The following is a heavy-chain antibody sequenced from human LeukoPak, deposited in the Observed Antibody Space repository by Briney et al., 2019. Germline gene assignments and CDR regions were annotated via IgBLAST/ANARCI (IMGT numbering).Heavy chain of an antibody. V-gene: IGHV3-66*01. CDR3: TRVRSGNDFDY. J-gene: IGHJ4*02. CDR1: GFSVSNNY. Sequence: PGGSLRLSCAASGFSVSNNYMSWVRQAPGKGLEWVSVIYSGGSTFYADSVKGRFTISRDDSKSIAYLQMSSLKTEDTAVYYCTRVRSGNDFDYWGQGTLVTVSS. D-gene: IGHD3-10*01. CDR2: IYSGGST.